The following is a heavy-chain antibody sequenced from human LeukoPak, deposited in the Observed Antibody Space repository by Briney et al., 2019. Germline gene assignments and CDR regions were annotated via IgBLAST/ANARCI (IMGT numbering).Heavy chain of an antibody. CDR2: IYYSGST. CDR3: ARVLTGPAAFDI. J-gene: IGHJ3*02. D-gene: IGHD3-16*01. CDR1: GGSISSYY. V-gene: IGHV4-59*01. Sequence: SKTLSLTCTVSGGSISSYYWSWIRQPPGKGLEWIGYIYYSGSTNHNPSLKSRVTISVDTSKNQFSLKLSSVTAADTAVYYCARVLTGPAAFDIWGQGTMVTVSS.